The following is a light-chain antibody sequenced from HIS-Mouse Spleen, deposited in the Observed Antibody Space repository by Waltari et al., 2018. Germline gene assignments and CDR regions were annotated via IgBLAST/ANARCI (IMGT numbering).Light chain of an antibody. V-gene: IGLV3-19*01. J-gene: IGLJ2*01. CDR3: NSWDRSGNNVV. CDR1: SLRCEY. CDR2: GKN. Sequence: SPLTHYPAVSVSLGQTHRLPSQGHSLRCEYATWYQQKPGQAPVPVINGKNSPPSAIADRCSGSSSGNTASLIITGAQEEDEDDYYCNSWDRSGNNVVFGGGTKLTVL.